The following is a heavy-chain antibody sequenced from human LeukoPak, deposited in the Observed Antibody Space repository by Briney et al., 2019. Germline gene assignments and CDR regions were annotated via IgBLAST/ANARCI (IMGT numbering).Heavy chain of an antibody. Sequence: ASVKVPCKASGYTFTSNYIHWVRQAPGQGLEWMGMIYPRDGSTSYAQKFQGRVTVTRDTSTSTVHMELSGLRSEDTAVYYCARDQEGFDYWGQGTLVTVSS. CDR2: IYPRDGST. J-gene: IGHJ4*02. V-gene: IGHV1-46*01. CDR1: GYTFTSNY. CDR3: ARDQEGFDY.